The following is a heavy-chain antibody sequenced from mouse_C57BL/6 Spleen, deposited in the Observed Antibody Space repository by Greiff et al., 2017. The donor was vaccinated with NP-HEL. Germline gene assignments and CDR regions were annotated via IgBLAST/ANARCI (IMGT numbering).Heavy chain of an antibody. CDR3: ARHGTARAFDY. CDR2: ISNGGGST. Sequence: EVKLEESGGGLVQPGGSLKLSCAASGFTFSDYYMYWVRQTPEKRLEWVAYISNGGGSTYYPDTVKGRFTISRDNAKNTLYLQMSRLKSEDTAMYYCARHGTARAFDYWGQGTTLTVSS. CDR1: GFTFSDYY. J-gene: IGHJ2*01. V-gene: IGHV5-12*01. D-gene: IGHD3-2*01.